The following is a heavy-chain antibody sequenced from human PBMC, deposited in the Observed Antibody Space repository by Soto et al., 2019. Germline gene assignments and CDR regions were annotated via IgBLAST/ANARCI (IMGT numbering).Heavy chain of an antibody. CDR3: AGGGGTAAGSGRGLRLSH. CDR1: GYTFTDYY. V-gene: IGHV1-2*02. J-gene: IGHJ4*02. CDR2: INPNSGGT. D-gene: IGHD6-13*01. Sequence: ASVKVSCKASGYTFTDYYMHWVRQAPGQGLEWMGWINPNSGGTNYAQKFQGRVTMTRDTSISTAYMELSNLRSDDTAVYYCAGGGGTAAGSGRGLRLSHWGQGTLVTAPQ.